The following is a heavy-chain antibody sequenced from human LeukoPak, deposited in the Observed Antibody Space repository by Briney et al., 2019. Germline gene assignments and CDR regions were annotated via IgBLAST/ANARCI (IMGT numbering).Heavy chain of an antibody. CDR3: AKTQGYYDA. Sequence: GGSLRLSCVASGFTFSNYAMSWVRQAPGKGLELVSGIYGSDDKTVYGDAVKGRFTISRDNSKTTLYLQMNSLRPDDTAVYYCAKTQGYYDAWGQGALVTVSS. CDR1: GFTFSNYA. D-gene: IGHD2-15*01. V-gene: IGHV3-23*01. CDR2: IYGSDDKT. J-gene: IGHJ5*02.